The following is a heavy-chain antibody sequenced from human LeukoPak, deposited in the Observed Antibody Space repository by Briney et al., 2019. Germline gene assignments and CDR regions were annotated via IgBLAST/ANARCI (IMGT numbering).Heavy chain of an antibody. CDR1: GGSITNYY. CDR3: ARASVTYYYYYYMDV. Sequence: SETLSLTCTVSGGSITNYYWTWIRQPPGKGLEWIGYIHYSGSTNYNPLLKSRVTISVDTSKNQFSLKLSSVTAADTAVYYCARASVTYYYYYYMDVWGKGTTVTVSS. D-gene: IGHD4-11*01. CDR2: IHYSGST. V-gene: IGHV4-59*01. J-gene: IGHJ6*03.